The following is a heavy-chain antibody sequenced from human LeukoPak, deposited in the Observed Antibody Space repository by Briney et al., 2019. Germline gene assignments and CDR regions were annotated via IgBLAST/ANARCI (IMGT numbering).Heavy chain of an antibody. J-gene: IGHJ4*02. D-gene: IGHD5-12*01. V-gene: IGHV4-59*01. Sequence: PSETLSLTCAVSGASISSYYWSWIRQPPGKGLEYIGYIHHTDGTNYNPSLTSRVTIALDTSKNQFSLKLSSVTAAATAIYYCTKVLRGYSDYGDWGQGTLVTVSS. CDR2: IHHTDGT. CDR1: GASISSYY. CDR3: TKVLRGYSDYGD.